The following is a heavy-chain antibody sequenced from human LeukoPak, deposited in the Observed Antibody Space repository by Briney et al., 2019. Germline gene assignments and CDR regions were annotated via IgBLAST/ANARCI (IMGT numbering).Heavy chain of an antibody. Sequence: ASVKVSCKASGYTFTSYGISWVRQAPGQGLEWMGWISAYNGNTNYAQKLQGRVTMTTDTSTSTAYMELRSLRSGDTAVYYCARWYSSSSLYYYYYMDVWGKGTTVTVSS. V-gene: IGHV1-18*01. CDR3: ARWYSSSSLYYYYYMDV. CDR1: GYTFTSYG. CDR2: ISAYNGNT. J-gene: IGHJ6*03. D-gene: IGHD6-6*01.